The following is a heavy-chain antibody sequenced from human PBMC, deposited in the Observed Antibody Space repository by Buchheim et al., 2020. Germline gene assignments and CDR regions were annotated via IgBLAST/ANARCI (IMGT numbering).Heavy chain of an antibody. J-gene: IGHJ4*02. D-gene: IGHD2-2*01. CDR2: IVPVFGTA. Sequence: QVQLVQSGAEVKKPGSSVKVSCKASGGTFTYYGINWVRQVPGQGLEWMGGIVPVFGTADYAQKFQGRVTITADRSTTTVYMELTRLRSEDTALYFCARGREGSVVPAAYDFWGQGT. CDR3: ARGREGSVVPAAYDF. CDR1: GGTFTYYG. V-gene: IGHV1-69*06.